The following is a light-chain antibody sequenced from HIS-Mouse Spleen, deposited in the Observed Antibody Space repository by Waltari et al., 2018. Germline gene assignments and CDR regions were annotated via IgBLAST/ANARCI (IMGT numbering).Light chain of an antibody. J-gene: IGLJ2*01. CDR3: GTWDSSLSAVV. Sequence: QSVLTQPPSVSAAPGQKVTISCSGSSSNIGNNYVSWYQQLPGTAPKLLISDNNNRPSGIPDPFSGSKSGTSATLGITGLQTGDEADYYCGTWDSSLSAVVFGGGTKLTVL. CDR2: DNN. CDR1: SSNIGNNY. V-gene: IGLV1-51*01.